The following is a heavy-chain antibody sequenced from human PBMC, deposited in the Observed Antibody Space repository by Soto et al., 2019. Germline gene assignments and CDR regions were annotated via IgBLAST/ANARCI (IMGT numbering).Heavy chain of an antibody. CDR2: ISSSSSNI. CDR1: GFTFRSYS. V-gene: IGHV3-21*04. J-gene: IGHJ4*02. CDR3: AKVDFDY. Sequence: GGSLRLSCAASGFTFRSYSMNWVRQAPGKGLEWVSSISSSSSNIYYADSVKGRFTISRDNSKNTLYLQMNSLRAEDTALYYCAKVDFDYWGQGTLVTVSS.